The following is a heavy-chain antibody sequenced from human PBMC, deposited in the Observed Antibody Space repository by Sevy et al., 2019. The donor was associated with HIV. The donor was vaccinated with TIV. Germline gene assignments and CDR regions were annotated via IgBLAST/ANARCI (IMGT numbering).Heavy chain of an antibody. Sequence: ASVKVSCKASGYTFTGYYMHWVRQAPGQGLEWMGRINPNSGGTNYAQKFQGRVTMTEDTSTDTAYMELSSLRSDDTAVYYCATTKDYYDSSGYPFDYWGQGTLVTISS. J-gene: IGHJ4*02. V-gene: IGHV1-2*06. CDR3: ATTKDYYDSSGYPFDY. CDR1: GYTFTGYY. CDR2: INPNSGGT. D-gene: IGHD3-22*01.